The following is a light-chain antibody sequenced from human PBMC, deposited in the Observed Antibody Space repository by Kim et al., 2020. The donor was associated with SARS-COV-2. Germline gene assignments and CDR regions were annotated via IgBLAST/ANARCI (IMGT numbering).Light chain of an antibody. CDR3: QQFGDSPPWT. J-gene: IGKJ1*01. V-gene: IGKV3-20*01. CDR2: GAS. CDR1: QSISSTY. Sequence: PGERATLSCRASQSISSTYLAWYQQKPGQAPRLLIYGASSRATGIPDRFSGSGSGTAFTLTISRLEPEDFAVYYCQQFGDSPPWTFGQGTKVDIK.